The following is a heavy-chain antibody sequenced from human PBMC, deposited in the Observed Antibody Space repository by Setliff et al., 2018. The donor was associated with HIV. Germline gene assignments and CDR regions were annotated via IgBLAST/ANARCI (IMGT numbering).Heavy chain of an antibody. CDR1: GYTFTDYY. D-gene: IGHD6-19*01. V-gene: IGHV1-69-2*01. Sequence: ASEKVSCKASGYTFTDYYMHWVRQAPGKGPEWMGRVDPEDGETIYAEKFQGRVTITADTSTAPAHMELSSLRSEDTAVYYCATELFIVVPGHTPTFDYCGQGTLVTVSS. J-gene: IGHJ4*02. CDR3: ATELFIVVPGHTPTFDY. CDR2: VDPEDGET.